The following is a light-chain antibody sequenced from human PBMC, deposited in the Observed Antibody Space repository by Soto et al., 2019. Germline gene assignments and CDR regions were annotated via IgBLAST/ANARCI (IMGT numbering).Light chain of an antibody. CDR2: EVS. V-gene: IGLV2-14*01. CDR1: SSDVGGYNY. CDR3: SSYTRSSTRV. J-gene: IGLJ3*02. Sequence: QSALTQPASVSGSPGQSITISCTGTSSDVGGYNYVSWYQQHPGKAPKLMIYEVSNRPSGVSNRFSGSKSGNTASLTISGLQAEDEADYYGSSYTRSSTRVFGGGTQVTVL.